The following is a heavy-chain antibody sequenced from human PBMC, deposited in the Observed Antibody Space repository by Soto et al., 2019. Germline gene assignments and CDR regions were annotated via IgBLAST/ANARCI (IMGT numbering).Heavy chain of an antibody. CDR1: GFTFSSSA. CDR3: AKRVALAATAYYFDC. V-gene: IGHV3-23*01. D-gene: IGHD2-15*01. Sequence: GGSLRLSCAASGFTFSSSAMSWVRQAPGKGLEWVSVISASGVSTYYGDSVKGRFTISRDNSKNTLYLQMNSLRSEDAGVYYCAKRVALAATAYYFDCWGQGALVTVSS. J-gene: IGHJ4*02. CDR2: ISASGVST.